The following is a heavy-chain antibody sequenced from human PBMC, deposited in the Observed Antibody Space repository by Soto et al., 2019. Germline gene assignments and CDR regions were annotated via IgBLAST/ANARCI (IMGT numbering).Heavy chain of an antibody. CDR2: ISGYNGDT. D-gene: IGHD2-8*01. V-gene: IGHV1-18*01. CDR3: AKNGQPPYYYYGLDV. CDR1: GYTFTRYG. J-gene: IGHJ6*02. Sequence: ASVKVSCKASGYTFTRYGISWVRQAPGQGLEWMGWISGYNGDTNYAQKFQDRVSMTIDSSTGTAYMELRSLTSDDTAIYYCAKNGQPPYYYYGLDVWGQGTKVTVSS.